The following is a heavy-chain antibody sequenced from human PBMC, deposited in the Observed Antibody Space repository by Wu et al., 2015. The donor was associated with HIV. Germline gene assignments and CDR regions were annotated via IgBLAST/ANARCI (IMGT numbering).Heavy chain of an antibody. CDR2: MAPSSGHI. Sequence: QGQLVQSGSEVKKPGTSVKVSCKASYILTTYPIAWVRQAPGQRLEWMGWMAPSSGHIQPAQKFQGRIYMSTNNSAHTAYMELRSLTSDDAAIYFCARVQFDPDYYTYFDLWGQGTLVTVSS. CDR3: ARVQFDPDYYTYFDL. J-gene: IGHJ5*02. V-gene: IGHV1-18*01. D-gene: IGHD4/OR15-4a*01. CDR1: YILTTYP.